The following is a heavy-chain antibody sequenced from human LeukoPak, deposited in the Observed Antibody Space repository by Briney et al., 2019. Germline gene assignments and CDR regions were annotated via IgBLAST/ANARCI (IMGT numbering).Heavy chain of an antibody. J-gene: IGHJ4*02. CDR3: ARGVLAALDNDY. D-gene: IGHD3-3*02. CDR2: IYYSGST. V-gene: IGHV4-31*03. CDR1: GGSISSGGYY. Sequence: SETLSLTCTVSGGSISSGGYYWSWIRQHPGKGLEWIGYIYYSGSTYYNPSLKSRVTISVDTSKNQFSLKLSSMTVADTAVYYCARGVLAALDNDYWGQGTLVTVSS.